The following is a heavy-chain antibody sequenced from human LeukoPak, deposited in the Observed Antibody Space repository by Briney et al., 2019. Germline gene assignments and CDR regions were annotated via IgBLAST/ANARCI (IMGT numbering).Heavy chain of an antibody. Sequence: GGSLRLSCAASGFTFSSYAMSWVRQAPGKGLEWVSAISGSGGSTYYADSVKGRFTISRDNSKNTLYLQMNSLRAEDTAVYYCAKDAVLGSWRDPHYFDYWGQGTLVTVSS. CDR3: AKDAVLGSWRDPHYFDY. J-gene: IGHJ4*02. CDR1: GFTFSSYA. V-gene: IGHV3-23*01. CDR2: ISGSGGST. D-gene: IGHD3-10*01.